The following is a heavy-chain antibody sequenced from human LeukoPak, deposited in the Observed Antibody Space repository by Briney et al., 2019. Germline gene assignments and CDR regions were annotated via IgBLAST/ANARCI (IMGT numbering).Heavy chain of an antibody. Sequence: SETLSLTCTVSGCSISSYYWSWIRQPAGKGLEWIGRIHTSGSTNYNPSLKSRVTMSVDTSKNQFSLKLSSVTAADTAVYYCARDRYYYDISGYFNWFDPWGQGTLVTVSS. J-gene: IGHJ5*02. D-gene: IGHD3-22*01. CDR2: IHTSGST. CDR3: ARDRYYYDISGYFNWFDP. CDR1: GCSISSYY. V-gene: IGHV4-4*07.